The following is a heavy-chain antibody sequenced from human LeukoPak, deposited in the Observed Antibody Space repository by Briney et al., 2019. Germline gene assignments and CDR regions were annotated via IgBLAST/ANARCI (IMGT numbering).Heavy chain of an antibody. D-gene: IGHD6-13*01. CDR1: GCTFSSYW. Sequence: GGTLSLSCAVSGCTFSSYWRSWVRQAPGKGLEWVANIKQDGSEKYYVDSVKGRFTISRDNSKNTLYLQMNSLRAEDTAVYYCARVGIAAAKAIDYWGQGTLVTVSS. V-gene: IGHV3-7*04. CDR3: ARVGIAAAKAIDY. J-gene: IGHJ4*02. CDR2: IKQDGSEK.